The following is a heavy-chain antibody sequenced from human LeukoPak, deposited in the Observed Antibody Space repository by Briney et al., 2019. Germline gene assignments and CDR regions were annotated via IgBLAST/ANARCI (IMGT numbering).Heavy chain of an antibody. V-gene: IGHV3-23*01. CDR3: AKGGYGSSSPFDY. CDR1: GFTFDNYA. Sequence: GGSLRLSCAASGFTFDNYAMNWVRQAPGKGLEWVSGISSSGSSAYYADSVKGRFTISRDNSKNTLYLQMNSLRADDTAVYYCAKGGYGSSSPFDYWGQGTLVAVSS. D-gene: IGHD6-13*01. J-gene: IGHJ4*02. CDR2: ISSSGSSA.